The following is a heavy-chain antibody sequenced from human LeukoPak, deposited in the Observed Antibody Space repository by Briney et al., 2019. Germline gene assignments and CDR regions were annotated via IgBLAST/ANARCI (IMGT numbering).Heavy chain of an antibody. D-gene: IGHD3-9*01. J-gene: IGHJ4*02. CDR2: ITGGGSGI. V-gene: IGHV3-23*01. Sequence: GGSLRLSCAASGFTFSNYAMSWVRQAPGKGLEWVSAITGGGSGIYYADSMKSRFAISRDNSKNTLYLQINSLRAEDTAVYYCAKWGDYDVLTGYYVSDYWGQGTLVTVSS. CDR1: GFTFSNYA. CDR3: AKWGDYDVLTGYYVSDY.